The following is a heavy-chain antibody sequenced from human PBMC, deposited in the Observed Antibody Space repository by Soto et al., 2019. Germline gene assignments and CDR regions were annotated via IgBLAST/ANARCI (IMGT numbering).Heavy chain of an antibody. J-gene: IGHJ4*02. CDR1: GFSFSGYT. Sequence: EVQLLESGGHLIQPGESLRLSCAASGFSFSGYTMNCVRQAQGKGLEWISGINGGGGTTYYAGSVKGRFTISRDDSKNILYLQMNSPRAEDTAIYYCAKDRHPDGIWTFDYWGRGTLVTVSS. CDR2: INGGGGTT. CDR3: AKDRHPDGIWTFDY. V-gene: IGHV3-23*01. D-gene: IGHD3-9*01.